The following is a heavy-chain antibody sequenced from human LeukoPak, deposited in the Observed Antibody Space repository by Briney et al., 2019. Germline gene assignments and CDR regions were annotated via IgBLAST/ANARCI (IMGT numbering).Heavy chain of an antibody. Sequence: EGSLRLSCAASGVTFSSYGMHWVRQAPGKGLEWVGVIWYDGSNKYYADSVKGRFTISRDNSKNTLYLQMNSLGAEDTAVYYCARDSRVGRLPLYGMDVWGKGTTVTVSS. D-gene: IGHD2-21*01. V-gene: IGHV3-33*01. CDR1: GVTFSSYG. CDR3: ARDSRVGRLPLYGMDV. J-gene: IGHJ6*04. CDR2: IWYDGSNK.